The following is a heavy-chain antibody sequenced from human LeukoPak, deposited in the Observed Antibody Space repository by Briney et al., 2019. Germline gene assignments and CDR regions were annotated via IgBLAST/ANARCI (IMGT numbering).Heavy chain of an antibody. CDR3: AREGGGHCSGGSCFFAL. D-gene: IGHD2-15*01. CDR2: IIPIFGTA. J-gene: IGHJ4*02. V-gene: IGHV1-69*06. CDR1: GGTFSSYA. Sequence: SVKVSCKASGGTFSSYAISWVRQAPGQGLEWMGGIIPIFGTANYAQKFQGRVTITADKSTSTAYMELSSLRSEDTAVYYCAREGGGHCSGGSCFFALWGQGTLVTVSS.